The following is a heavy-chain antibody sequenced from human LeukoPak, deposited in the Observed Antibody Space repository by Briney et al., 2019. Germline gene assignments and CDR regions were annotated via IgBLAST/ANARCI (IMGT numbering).Heavy chain of an antibody. CDR2: INTNTGHP. V-gene: IGHV7-4-1*02. CDR3: AREAYSSAYYFDY. CDR1: GYTFTSYA. J-gene: IGHJ4*02. D-gene: IGHD5-18*01. Sequence: ASVKVSCKASGYTFTSYAMGWVRQAPGHGLEWMGWINTNTGHPTYAQGFTGRFVFSLDTSVSTAYLQISSLKAEDTAVYYCAREAYSSAYYFDYWGQGTLVTVSS.